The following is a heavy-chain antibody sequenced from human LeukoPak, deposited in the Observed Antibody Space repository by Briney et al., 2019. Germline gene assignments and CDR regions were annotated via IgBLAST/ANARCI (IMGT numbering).Heavy chain of an antibody. Sequence: GGSLRLSCAASGFTVSSNYMSWVRQAPGKGLEWVSVIYSGGSTYYADSVKGRFTISRDNAKNTLYLQMNSLRAEDTAVYYCARGGSTGYWHYYYMDVWGKGTTVTVSS. CDR2: IYSGGST. CDR1: GFTVSSNY. J-gene: IGHJ6*03. V-gene: IGHV3-66*01. CDR3: ARGGSTGYWHYYYMDV. D-gene: IGHD3-9*01.